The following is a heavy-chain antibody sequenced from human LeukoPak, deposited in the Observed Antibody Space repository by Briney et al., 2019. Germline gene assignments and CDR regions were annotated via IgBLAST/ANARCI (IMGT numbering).Heavy chain of an antibody. V-gene: IGHV4-4*02. D-gene: IGHD2-21*02. CDR2: IYHSGST. J-gene: IGHJ5*02. CDR1: GGSISSSNW. Sequence: SGTLSLTCAVSGGSISSSNWWSWVRQPPGKGLEWIGEIYHSGSTNYNPSLKSRVTISVDTSKNQFSLKLSSVTAADTAVYYCARDSGDYAHNWFDPWGQGTLVTVSS. CDR3: ARDSGDYAHNWFDP.